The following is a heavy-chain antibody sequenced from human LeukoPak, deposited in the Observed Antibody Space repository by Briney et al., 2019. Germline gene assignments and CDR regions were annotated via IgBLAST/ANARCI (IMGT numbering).Heavy chain of an antibody. J-gene: IGHJ4*02. CDR2: ISSSSYI. CDR3: ARDRSLYSSSLDY. Sequence: PGGSLRLSCAASGFTFSSYSMNWVRQAPGKGLEWVSSISSSSYIYYADSVKGRFTISRDNAKNSLYLQMNSLRAEDTAVYYCARDRSLYSSSLDYWGQGTLVTVSS. D-gene: IGHD6-13*01. V-gene: IGHV3-21*01. CDR1: GFTFSSYS.